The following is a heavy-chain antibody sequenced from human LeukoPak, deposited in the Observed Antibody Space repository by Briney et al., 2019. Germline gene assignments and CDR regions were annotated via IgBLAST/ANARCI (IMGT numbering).Heavy chain of an antibody. J-gene: IGHJ3*02. CDR3: AKDSRYYDSTGYYWGASDI. Sequence: GGSLRLSCAASGFTFSSYGMHWVRQAPGKGLEWVALISYDGRNIHYADSVKGRFTISRDDSKNTLYLQMNSLRTEDTALYYCAKDSRYYDSTGYYWGASDIWGQGTMVTVSS. V-gene: IGHV3-30*18. CDR2: ISYDGRNI. D-gene: IGHD3-22*01. CDR1: GFTFSSYG.